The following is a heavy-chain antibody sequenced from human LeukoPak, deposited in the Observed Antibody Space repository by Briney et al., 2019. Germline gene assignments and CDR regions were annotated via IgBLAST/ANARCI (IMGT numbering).Heavy chain of an antibody. CDR2: IDTNTGNP. CDR3: TRGHTGGYSRNEY. V-gene: IGHV7-4-1*02. CDR1: GYTFTTYA. D-gene: IGHD6-13*01. J-gene: IGHJ4*02. Sequence: ASVKVSCKASGYTFTTYAMIWVRQAPGQGLEWMGWIDTNTGNPTYAQDFTGRFVFSLDTSVSTAYLQISSLQAEDTAVYYCTRGHTGGYSRNEYWGQGTLVTVSS.